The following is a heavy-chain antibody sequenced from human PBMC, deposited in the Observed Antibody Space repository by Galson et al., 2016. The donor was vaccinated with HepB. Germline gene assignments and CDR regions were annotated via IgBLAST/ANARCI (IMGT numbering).Heavy chain of an antibody. V-gene: IGHV4-30-2*02. Sequence: TLSLTCIVSGGSIGSGGYSWSWIRRPPGKGLEWIGNIYHSGSTYYNPSLKSRVTFSVDRSRNQFSLKLRSVTAADTAVYYCARRRSTPWGHYFDYWGQGTLVTVSS. J-gene: IGHJ4*02. D-gene: IGHD7-27*01. CDR1: GGSIGSGGYS. CDR2: IYHSGST. CDR3: ARRRSTPWGHYFDY.